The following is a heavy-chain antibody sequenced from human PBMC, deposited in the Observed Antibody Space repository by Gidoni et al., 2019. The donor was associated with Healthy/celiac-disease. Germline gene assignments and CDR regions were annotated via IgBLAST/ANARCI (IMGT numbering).Heavy chain of an antibody. Sequence: QLQLQESGPGLVKPSETLSLTCTVSGGSISSSSYYWGWSRQPPGKGLEWIGSIYYSGSTYYNPSLKSRVTISVDTSKNQFSLKLSSVTAADTAVYYCARLRLAAAGITFNSGPDYWGQGTLVTVSS. CDR1: GGSISSSSYY. CDR3: ARLRLAAAGITFNSGPDY. J-gene: IGHJ4*02. V-gene: IGHV4-39*01. D-gene: IGHD6-13*01. CDR2: IYYSGST.